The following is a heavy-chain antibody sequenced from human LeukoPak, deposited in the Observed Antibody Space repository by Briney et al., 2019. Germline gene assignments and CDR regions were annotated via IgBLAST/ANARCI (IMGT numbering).Heavy chain of an antibody. Sequence: ASVKVSCKASGYTFTSYDINWVRQATGQGLEWMGWMNPNSGNTGYAQKFQGRVTMTRNTSISTAYMELSSLRSEDTAVYYCARGHLTPLLWFGELLYRAFDIWGQGTMVTVSS. J-gene: IGHJ3*02. CDR2: MNPNSGNT. D-gene: IGHD3-10*01. V-gene: IGHV1-8*01. CDR3: ARGHLTPLLWFGELLYRAFDI. CDR1: GYTFTSYD.